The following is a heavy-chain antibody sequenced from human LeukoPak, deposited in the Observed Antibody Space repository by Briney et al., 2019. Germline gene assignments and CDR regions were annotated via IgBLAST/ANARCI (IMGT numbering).Heavy chain of an antibody. CDR1: GGSISSGLYS. V-gene: IGHV4-30-2*01. CDR2: IYHTGST. J-gene: IGHJ5*02. CDR3: ARLQYCSGTSCYWFDH. Sequence: SETLSLTCDVSGGSISSGLYSWGWVRQPLGTGVEWIGYIYHTGSTYYNPSLKSRVTISVDTSKNQFSLRLSSVTAADTAVYYCARLQYCSGTSCYWFDHWGQGTLVTVSS. D-gene: IGHD2-2*01.